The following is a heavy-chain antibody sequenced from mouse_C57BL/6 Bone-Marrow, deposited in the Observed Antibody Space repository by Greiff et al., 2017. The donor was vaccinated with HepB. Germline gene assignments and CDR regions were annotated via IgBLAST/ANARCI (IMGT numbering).Heavy chain of an antibody. D-gene: IGHD1-1*01. J-gene: IGHJ4*01. Sequence: EVQLQQSVAELVRPGASVKLSCTASGFNIKNTYMLWVKQRPEQGLEWIGRIDPANGNTKYAPKFQGKATITADTSSNTAYLQLSSLTSEDTAIYYCARGRITTVVEGDYWGQGTSVTVSS. CDR2: IDPANGNT. CDR3: ARGRITTVVEGDY. CDR1: GFNIKNTY. V-gene: IGHV14-3*01.